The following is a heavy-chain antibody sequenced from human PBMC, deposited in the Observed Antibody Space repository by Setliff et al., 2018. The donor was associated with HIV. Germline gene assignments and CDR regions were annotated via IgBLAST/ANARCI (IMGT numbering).Heavy chain of an antibody. CDR2: INPNSGGT. CDR3: ASDIAVIPAASQVGGFDI. CDR1: GYTFTDYY. J-gene: IGHJ3*02. D-gene: IGHD2-2*01. V-gene: IGHV1-2*06. Sequence: WASVKVSCKASGYTFTDYYIHWVRQAPGQGLEWMGRINPNSGGTNYAQKFQGRVTITRDTSISTTYMELSRLTSDDTAVYYCASDIAVIPAASQVGGFDIWGQGTMVTVSS.